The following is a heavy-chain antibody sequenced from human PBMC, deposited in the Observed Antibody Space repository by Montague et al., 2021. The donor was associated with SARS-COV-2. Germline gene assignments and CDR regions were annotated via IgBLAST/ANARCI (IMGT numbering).Heavy chain of an antibody. V-gene: IGHV4-4*07. J-gene: IGHJ6*02. Sequence: SETLSLTCTVSGGSISSYYWSWIRQPAGKGLEWIGRIYTSGSTNYNPSXXSRVTMSVDTSKNQFSLKLSSVTAADTAVYYCAREAWFGDKTSASEYYGMDVWGQGTMVTVSS. CDR2: IYTSGST. D-gene: IGHD3-10*01. CDR1: GGSISSYY. CDR3: AREAWFGDKTSASEYYGMDV.